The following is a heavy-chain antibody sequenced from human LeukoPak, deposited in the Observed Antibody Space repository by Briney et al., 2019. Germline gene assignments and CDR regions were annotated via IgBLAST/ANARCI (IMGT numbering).Heavy chain of an antibody. J-gene: IGHJ6*02. CDR1: GFTVSSNY. Sequence: GGSLRLSCAASGFTVSSNYMTWVRQAPGKGLEWVSIIFSGDTTNYADSVKGRFTISRDNSKNTLYLQMNSLRAEDTAVYYCARDKGRRGMDVWGQGTTVTVSS. CDR2: IFSGDTT. CDR3: ARDKGRRGMDV. V-gene: IGHV3-53*01.